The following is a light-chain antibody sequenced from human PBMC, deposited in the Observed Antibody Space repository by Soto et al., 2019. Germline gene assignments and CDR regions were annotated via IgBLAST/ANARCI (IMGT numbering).Light chain of an antibody. CDR2: DAS. V-gene: IGKV1-5*01. CDR1: QSISSW. CDR3: QQYNSYWT. Sequence: DIQMTQSPSTVSASLGDRVTITGRASQSISSWLAWYQQKPGKAPRLLIYDASSLESGVPSRFSGSGSGTEFTLTISSLQPDDFATYYCQQYNSYWTFGQGTKVDI. J-gene: IGKJ1*01.